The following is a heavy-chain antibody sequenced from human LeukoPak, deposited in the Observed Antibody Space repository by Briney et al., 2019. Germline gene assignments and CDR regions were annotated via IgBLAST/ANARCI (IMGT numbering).Heavy chain of an antibody. Sequence: PGGSLRLSCAASGFTFSSYAMSWVRQAPVKGLEWVSAISGSGGSTYYADSVKGRSTISRDNSKNTLYLQMNSLRAEDTAVYYCAKDLRGITGWLLNYYFDYWGRGTLVTVPS. CDR2: ISGSGGST. D-gene: IGHD1-14*01. CDR1: GFTFSSYA. J-gene: IGHJ4*02. CDR3: AKDLRGITGWLLNYYFDY. V-gene: IGHV3-23*01.